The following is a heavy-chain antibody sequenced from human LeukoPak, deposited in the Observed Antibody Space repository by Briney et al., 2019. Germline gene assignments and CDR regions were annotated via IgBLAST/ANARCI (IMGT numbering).Heavy chain of an antibody. CDR3: ARSLYGSGSYYNWFDP. CDR2: INHSGST. D-gene: IGHD3-10*01. CDR1: GGSFSGYY. J-gene: IGHJ5*02. V-gene: IGHV4-34*01. Sequence: SETLSLTCTVYGGSFSGYYWSWIRQPPGKGLEWIGEINHSGSTNYNPSLKSRVTMSVDTSKTQFSLKLSSVTAADTAVYYCARSLYGSGSYYNWFDPWGQGTLVTVSS.